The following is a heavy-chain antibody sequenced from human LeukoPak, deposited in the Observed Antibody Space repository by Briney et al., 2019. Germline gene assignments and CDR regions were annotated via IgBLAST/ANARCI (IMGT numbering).Heavy chain of an antibody. CDR1: GGSIKSNNW. Sequence: PSETLSLTCAVPGGSIKSNNWWSWVRQPPGKGLEWVANIKQDGSEKNYVDSVKGRFTISRDNAKNSLYLQMNSLRAEDTAVYYCASGLELDYWGQGTLVTVSS. V-gene: IGHV3-7*03. CDR3: ASGLELDY. J-gene: IGHJ4*02. CDR2: IKQDGSEK.